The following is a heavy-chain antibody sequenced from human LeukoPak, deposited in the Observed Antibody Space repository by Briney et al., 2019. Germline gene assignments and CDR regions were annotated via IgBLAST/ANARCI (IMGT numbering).Heavy chain of an antibody. Sequence: PGGSLSLSCAASGFSFSSSWMTWVRQAPGKGLEWVATIKQDGSEKFYVNSVKGRFTISRDNTKDSLYLQMNSLRADDTAVYYGASLWDDGYWGQGTLVTVSS. CDR3: ASLWDDGY. J-gene: IGHJ4*02. CDR1: GFSFSSSW. V-gene: IGHV3-7*02. D-gene: IGHD1-1*01. CDR2: IKQDGSEK.